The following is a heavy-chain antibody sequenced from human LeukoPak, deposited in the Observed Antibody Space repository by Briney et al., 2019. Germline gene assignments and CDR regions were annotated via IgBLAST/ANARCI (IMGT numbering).Heavy chain of an antibody. J-gene: IGHJ4*02. CDR1: GYTFSDYY. CDR3: ARGNDPDY. D-gene: IGHD1-1*01. V-gene: IGHV1-2*02. Sequence: GASVRVSCKASGYTFSDYYIHWVRQAPGQGLEWMGWINPNSGDTKSAQNFQGGVTMARDTSITTAYVELSRLESDDTAVYCCARGNDPDYWGQGTLVTVSS. CDR2: INPNSGDT.